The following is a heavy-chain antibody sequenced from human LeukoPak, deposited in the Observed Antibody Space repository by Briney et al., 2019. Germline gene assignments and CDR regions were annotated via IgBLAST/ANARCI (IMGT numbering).Heavy chain of an antibody. CDR2: IYYSGST. Sequence: PSETLSLTCTVSGDSISSYYWSWIRQPPGKGLEWIGYIYYSGSTNYNPSLKSRVTISVDTSKNQFSLKLSSVTAADTAVYYCARDLSTGTFDPWGQGTLVTVSS. CDR1: GDSISSYY. J-gene: IGHJ5*02. D-gene: IGHD1-14*01. V-gene: IGHV4-59*01. CDR3: ARDLSTGTFDP.